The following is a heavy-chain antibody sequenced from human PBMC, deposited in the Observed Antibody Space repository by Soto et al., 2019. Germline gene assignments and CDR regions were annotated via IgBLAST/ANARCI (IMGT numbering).Heavy chain of an antibody. V-gene: IGHV4-61*08. J-gene: IGHJ4*02. CDR3: ARDMGYCSGGSCWYIPDY. Sequence: SETLSLTCTVSGGSLSSGGYYRSWIRQHPGKGLEWIGYIYYSGSTNYNPSLKSRVTISVDTSKNQFSLKLSSVTAADTAVYYCARDMGYCSGGSCWYIPDYWAQGTLVNGSS. D-gene: IGHD2-15*01. CDR2: IYYSGST. CDR1: GGSLSSGGYY.